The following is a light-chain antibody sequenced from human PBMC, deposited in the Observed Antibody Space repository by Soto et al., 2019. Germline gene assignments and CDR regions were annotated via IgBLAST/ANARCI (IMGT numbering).Light chain of an antibody. CDR3: AAWDGSLQSWV. CDR2: TNN. J-gene: IGLJ3*02. CDR1: SSNIGSHV. V-gene: IGLV1-44*01. Sequence: QSVLTQPPSASGTPGQRVTISCSGSSSNIGSHVVNWYQQVPGTAPKLLIYTNNQRPSGVPDRFSDFKSGTSASLAISGLQSEDEADYYCAAWDGSLQSWVFGGGTKLTVL.